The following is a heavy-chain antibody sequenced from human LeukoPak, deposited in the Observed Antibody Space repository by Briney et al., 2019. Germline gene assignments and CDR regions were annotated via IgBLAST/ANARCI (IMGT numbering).Heavy chain of an antibody. J-gene: IGHJ3*01. V-gene: IGHV3-21*01. CDR1: GFTFSAYS. D-gene: IGHD6-19*01. CDR2: IGAAGSHI. CDR3: VRVGSGATRADTLDL. Sequence: GGSLTLSCAASGFTFSAYSMNWVRQAPGEGLEWVSSIGAAGSHIYYADSMKGRFTISRDNAKSSLFLQMNSLRAEDTGIYYCVRVGSGATRADTLDLWGQGTMVTVSS.